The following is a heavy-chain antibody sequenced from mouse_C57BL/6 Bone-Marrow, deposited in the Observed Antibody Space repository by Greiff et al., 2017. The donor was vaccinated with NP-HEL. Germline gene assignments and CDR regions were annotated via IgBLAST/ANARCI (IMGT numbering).Heavy chain of an antibody. J-gene: IGHJ4*01. V-gene: IGHV1-50*01. Sequence: QVQLQQPGAELVKPGASVKLSCKASGYTFTSYWMQWVKQRPGQGLEWIGEIDPSDSYTNYNQKFKCKATLTVDTSSSTAYMQLSSLTYEDSAVYYCARLLLRGGDYWGQGTSVTVSS. CDR3: ARLLLRGGDY. CDR2: IDPSDSYT. D-gene: IGHD1-1*01. CDR1: GYTFTSYW.